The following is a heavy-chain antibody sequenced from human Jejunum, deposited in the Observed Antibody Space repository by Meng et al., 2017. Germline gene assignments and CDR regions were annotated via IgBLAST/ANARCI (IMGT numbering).Heavy chain of an antibody. Sequence: GESLKISCEASGFTFSSCEMNWVRQAPGKALEWISYISGSGNTIYYADSVRGRFTISRDNARNSLYLQISSLRVEDTAVYYCAREGSSWSMVDYWGQGTLVTVSS. CDR3: AREGSSWSMVDY. J-gene: IGHJ4*02. V-gene: IGHV3-48*03. CDR1: GFTFSSCE. CDR2: ISGSGNTI. D-gene: IGHD6-13*01.